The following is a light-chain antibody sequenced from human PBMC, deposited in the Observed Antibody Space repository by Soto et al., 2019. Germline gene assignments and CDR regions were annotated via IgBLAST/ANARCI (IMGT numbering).Light chain of an antibody. Sequence: IVMTQSPATLSVSPGESATLSCRASQSVRSNLAWYQQKPGQAPRLLLYDASTRASGIPARFSGSGSGTEFTLAINSLQSEDFAVYYCQQYNNWPRTFGQGTKMDIK. CDR1: QSVRSN. CDR2: DAS. J-gene: IGKJ1*01. V-gene: IGKV3-15*01. CDR3: QQYNNWPRT.